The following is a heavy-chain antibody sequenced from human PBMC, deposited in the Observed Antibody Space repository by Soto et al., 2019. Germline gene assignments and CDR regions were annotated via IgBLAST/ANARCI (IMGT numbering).Heavy chain of an antibody. Sequence: GASLKVSCKASGGTFSSYAISWVRQAPGQGLEWMGGIIPIFGTANYAQKFQGRVTITADESTSTAYMELSSLRSEDTAVYYCAREHYYDSSGYSTFVHDAFDIWGQGTMVTVSS. V-gene: IGHV1-69*13. CDR2: IIPIFGTA. J-gene: IGHJ3*02. CDR3: AREHYYDSSGYSTFVHDAFDI. D-gene: IGHD3-22*01. CDR1: GGTFSSYA.